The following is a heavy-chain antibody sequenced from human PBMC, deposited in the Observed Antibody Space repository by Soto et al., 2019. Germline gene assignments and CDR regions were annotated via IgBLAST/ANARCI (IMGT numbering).Heavy chain of an antibody. V-gene: IGHV1-58*01. D-gene: IGHD3-9*01. CDR2: IVVGSGNT. J-gene: IGHJ5*02. CDR3: AAFDPGPMGFDP. Sequence: SVKVSCKASGFTFSSSAVQWVRQARGQRLEWIGKIVVGSGNTNYAQKFQERVTITRDMSTSTAYMELSSLRSEDTAFYYCAAFDPGPMGFDPWGQGTLVTVSA. CDR1: GFTFSSSA.